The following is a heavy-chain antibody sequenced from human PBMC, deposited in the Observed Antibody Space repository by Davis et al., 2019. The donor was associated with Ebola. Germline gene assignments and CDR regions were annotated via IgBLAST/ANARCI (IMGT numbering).Heavy chain of an antibody. V-gene: IGHV4-34*01. D-gene: IGHD3-16*02. J-gene: IGHJ4*02. CDR3: ARGGSYRPYYFDY. CDR1: GGSFSGYY. CDR2: INHSGST. Sequence: PSETLSLTCAVYGGSFSGYYWSWIRQPPGKGLEWIGEINHSGSTNYNPSLKSRATISVDTSKNQFSLKRSSVTAADRAVYYCARGGSYRPYYFDYWGQGILVTVSS.